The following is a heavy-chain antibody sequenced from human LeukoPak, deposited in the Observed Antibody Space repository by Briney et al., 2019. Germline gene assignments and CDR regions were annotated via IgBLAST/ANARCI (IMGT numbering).Heavy chain of an antibody. D-gene: IGHD5-18*01. CDR3: ARGDEHLQATAMVLHFDY. CDR1: GFTFSTHV. V-gene: IGHV3-53*01. CDR2: IYSGGST. J-gene: IGHJ4*02. Sequence: GGSLRLSCAASGFTFSTHVMSWVRQAPGKGLEWVSVIYSGGSTYYANSVKGRFTISRDNSKNTLYLQMNSLRAEDTAVYYCARGDEHLQATAMVLHFDYWGQGTLVTVSS.